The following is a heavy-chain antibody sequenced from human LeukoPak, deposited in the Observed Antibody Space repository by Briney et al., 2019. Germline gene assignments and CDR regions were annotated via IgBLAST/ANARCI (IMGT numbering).Heavy chain of an antibody. J-gene: IGHJ1*01. CDR1: GGSISSGTCF. D-gene: IGHD2-2*02. Sequence: SETVSLTCTVSGGSISSGTCFWSWIRQPTGKGLEWIGRIYTSGSTNYNPSLKSRVTMSVDTSRNQFSLRLSSVTAADTAVYYCASEVPASIDYFQHWGQGTLVTVSS. CDR2: IYTSGST. CDR3: ASEVPASIDYFQH. V-gene: IGHV4-61*02.